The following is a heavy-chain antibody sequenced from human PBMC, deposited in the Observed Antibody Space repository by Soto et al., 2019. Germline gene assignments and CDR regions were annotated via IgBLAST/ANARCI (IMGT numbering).Heavy chain of an antibody. V-gene: IGHV3-23*01. CDR3: TKIRGYGGY. Sequence: GGSLRLSCVGSGITLSSYAMTWVRQARGKGLEWVSTISGSNGAKHYAASVRGRFTISRDPSMNTLFLQMDSLTADDTAVYYCTKIRGYGGYWGQGAQVTVSS. J-gene: IGHJ4*02. CDR1: GITLSSYA. CDR2: ISGSNGAK. D-gene: IGHD5-18*01.